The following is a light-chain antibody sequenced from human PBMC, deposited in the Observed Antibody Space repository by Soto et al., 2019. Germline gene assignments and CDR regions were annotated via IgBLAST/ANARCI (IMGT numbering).Light chain of an antibody. CDR2: GAS. Sequence: EIVLTQSPGTLCLSPGESATLSCRASQSVSSSYLAWYQQKPGQAPRLLIYGASSRATGIPDRFSGSGSGTDFTLTISRLEPEDFAVYYCQQYGSSPETFGQGTKVDIK. CDR3: QQYGSSPET. J-gene: IGKJ1*01. V-gene: IGKV3-20*01. CDR1: QSVSSSY.